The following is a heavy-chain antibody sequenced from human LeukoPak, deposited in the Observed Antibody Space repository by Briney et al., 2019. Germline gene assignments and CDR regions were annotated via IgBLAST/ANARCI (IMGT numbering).Heavy chain of an antibody. Sequence: PSETLSLTCTVSGVSIRSSVPIGSSMLYWAWVRQPPGKGLEWIGDISYSGATYYNPSLRSRATISEDTSKNQFSLRLSSVTAADTAVYYCAREAPVIVVVPAATMTNTNYYYYMDVWGKGTTVTVSS. CDR2: ISYSGAT. V-gene: IGHV4-39*07. J-gene: IGHJ6*03. D-gene: IGHD2-2*01. CDR1: GVSIRSSVPIGSSMLY. CDR3: AREAPVIVVVPAATMTNTNYYYYMDV.